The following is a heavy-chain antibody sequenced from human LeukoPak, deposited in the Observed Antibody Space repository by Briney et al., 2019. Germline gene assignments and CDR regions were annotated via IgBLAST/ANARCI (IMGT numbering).Heavy chain of an antibody. CDR1: GYTFTSYD. V-gene: IGHV1-8*01. CDR3: ARALVALGKPLPFDP. CDR2: MNPNSGNT. D-gene: IGHD6-6*01. Sequence: ASVKVSCKASGYTFTSYDINWVRQATGQGLEWMGWMNPNSGNTGYAQKFQGRVTMTRNTSISTAYMELSSLRSEDTAVYYCARALVALGKPLPFDPWGQGTLVTVSS. J-gene: IGHJ5*02.